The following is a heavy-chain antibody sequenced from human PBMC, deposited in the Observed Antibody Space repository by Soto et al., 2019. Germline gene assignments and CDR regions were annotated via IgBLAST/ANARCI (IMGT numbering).Heavy chain of an antibody. Sequence: QVQLMQSGAEVKKPGASVKVSCKASGDTFTDYYIHWVRQAPGQGLEWMGTVNPTGGHTTYAQHFLGRVTMTRATSTSTLYMELTSLTSYDTAIYYCARGGHVVVVTAALDYWGQGTLVTVSS. CDR1: GDTFTDYY. CDR2: VNPTGGHT. J-gene: IGHJ4*02. CDR3: ARGGHVVVVTAALDY. D-gene: IGHD2-21*02. V-gene: IGHV1-46*01.